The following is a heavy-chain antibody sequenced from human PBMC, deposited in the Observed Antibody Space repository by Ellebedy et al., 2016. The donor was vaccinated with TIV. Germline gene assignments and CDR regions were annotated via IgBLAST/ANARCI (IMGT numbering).Heavy chain of an antibody. J-gene: IGHJ4*02. CDR1: GFTFSRFG. CDR3: WAGMNTVADLHEY. Sequence: GGSLRLSXAASGFTFSRFGMHWVRQAPGKGLEWVEIISYDGSNKYYGDSVKGRFTISRDNSKNTLYLQMNSLRAEDTAVYYCWAGMNTVADLHEYWGQGTLVTVSS. D-gene: IGHD4-23*01. CDR2: ISYDGSNK. V-gene: IGHV3-30*03.